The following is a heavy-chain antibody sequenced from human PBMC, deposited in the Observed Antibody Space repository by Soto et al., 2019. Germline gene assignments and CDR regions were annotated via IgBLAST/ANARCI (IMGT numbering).Heavy chain of an antibody. V-gene: IGHV1-69*06. CDR3: VREGYYDSSGYYPGWFDP. D-gene: IGHD3-22*01. CDR1: EDTLSSYA. J-gene: IGHJ5*02. CDR2: IIPFSGTA. Sequence: ASVKVSCKASEDTLSSYAISWVRQAPGQGLEWMGGIIPFSGTANYAQKFQGRVTITADKSTSTAYMELSSLRSGDTAVYYCVREGYYDSSGYYPGWFDPWGQGTLVTVSS.